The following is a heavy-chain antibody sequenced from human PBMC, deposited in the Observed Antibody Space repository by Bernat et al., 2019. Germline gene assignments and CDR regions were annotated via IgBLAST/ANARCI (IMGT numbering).Heavy chain of an antibody. D-gene: IGHD6-19*01. CDR3: ARRSYSSGFLA. CDR1: GFTFSSYAMH. J-gene: IGHJ5*02. Sequence: VQLVESGGGLVQPGGSLRLSCSASGFTFSSYAMHWVRQAPGKGLEWIGSIYYSGSTYYTPSLKSRVTISVDTSKNQFSLKLSSVTAADTAVYYCARRSYSSGFLAWGQGTLVTVSS. V-gene: IGHV4-39*01. CDR2: IYYSGST.